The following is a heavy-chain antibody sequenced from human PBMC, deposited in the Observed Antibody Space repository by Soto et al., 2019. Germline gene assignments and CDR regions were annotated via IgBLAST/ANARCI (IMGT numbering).Heavy chain of an antibody. CDR2: IYYSGST. Sequence: SETLSLTCTVSGGSISSSSYYWGWIRQPPGKGLEWIGSIYYSGSTYYNPSLKSRVTISVDTSKNQFSLKLSSVTAADTAVYYCARHRRDYYYYYYMDVWGKGTTVTVSS. CDR1: GGSISSSSYY. V-gene: IGHV4-39*01. J-gene: IGHJ6*03. CDR3: ARHRRDYYYYYYMDV.